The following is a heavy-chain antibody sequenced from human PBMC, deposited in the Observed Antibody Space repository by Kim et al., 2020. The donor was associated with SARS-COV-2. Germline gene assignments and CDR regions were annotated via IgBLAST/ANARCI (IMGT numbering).Heavy chain of an antibody. CDR1: GYTFSDFY. J-gene: IGHJ1*01. V-gene: IGHV1-2*02. Sequence: ASVKVSCKASGYTFSDFYMHWMRQAPGQGLEWMGWINPNSGDTNYAQKFQGRVTVTRDTSINTAYMELSSLRSDDTAVYYCARSRTNGDTEYFQYWGQG. D-gene: IGHD7-27*01. CDR2: INPNSGDT. CDR3: ARSRTNGDTEYFQY.